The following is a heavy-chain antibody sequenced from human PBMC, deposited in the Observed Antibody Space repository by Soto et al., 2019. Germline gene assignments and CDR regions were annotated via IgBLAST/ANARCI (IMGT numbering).Heavy chain of an antibody. Sequence: PGGSLRLSCAASGFTFISYSMNWVRQAPGKGLEWVSSISSSSSYIYYADSVKGRFTISRDNAKNSLYLQMNSLRAEDTAVYYCASVASIAVATDADYWGQGTLVTVSS. CDR3: ASVASIAVATDADY. CDR1: GFTFISYS. D-gene: IGHD6-19*01. CDR2: ISSSSSYI. J-gene: IGHJ4*02. V-gene: IGHV3-21*01.